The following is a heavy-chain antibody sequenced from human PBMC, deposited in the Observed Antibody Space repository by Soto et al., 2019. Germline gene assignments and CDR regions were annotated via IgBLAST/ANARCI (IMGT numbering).Heavy chain of an antibody. CDR1: GYTFTDYY. CDR3: TRENIENSDGLYDAFDI. J-gene: IGHJ3*02. D-gene: IGHD5-18*01. CDR2: MNPKSGGA. V-gene: IGHV1-2*02. Sequence: ASVKVSCKTSGYTFTDYYTHGVRQAPGQGLEWMGWMNPKSGGAYLAQKFQGRVTLTRDTSIGTAYIEVNSLTSDDTAVYFCTRENIENSDGLYDAFDIWGQGTTVTVSS.